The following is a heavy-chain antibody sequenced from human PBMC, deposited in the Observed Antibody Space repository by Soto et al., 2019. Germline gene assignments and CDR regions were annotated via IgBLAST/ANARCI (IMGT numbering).Heavy chain of an antibody. J-gene: IGHJ2*01. CDR3: ASGGSSGWSRYFDL. D-gene: IGHD6-19*01. Sequence: QVQLQESGPGLVKPSETLSLTCTVSGGSISSYYWSWIRQPPGKGLEWIGYIYYRGSTNYNPSLKSRVTISVDTSKNQFSLKLSSVTAAGTAVYYCASGGSSGWSRYFDLWGRGTLVTVSS. CDR1: GGSISSYY. V-gene: IGHV4-59*01. CDR2: IYYRGST.